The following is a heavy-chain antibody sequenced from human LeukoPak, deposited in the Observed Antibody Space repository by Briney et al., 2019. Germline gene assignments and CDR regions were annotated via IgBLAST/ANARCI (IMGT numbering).Heavy chain of an antibody. CDR3: ARGYDGYRFDH. CDR2: IIPIFGTA. Sequence: ASVKVSCKASGGTFSSYAISWVRQAPGQGLEWMGGIIPIFGTANYAQKFQGRVTITADESTSTAYMELSSLRSEDTAVYYCARGYDGYRFDHWGQGTLVAVSS. V-gene: IGHV1-69*13. CDR1: GGTFSSYA. D-gene: IGHD5-24*01. J-gene: IGHJ4*02.